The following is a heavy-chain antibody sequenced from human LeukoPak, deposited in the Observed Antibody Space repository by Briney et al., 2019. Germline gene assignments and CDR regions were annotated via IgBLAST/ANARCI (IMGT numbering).Heavy chain of an antibody. CDR2: INPSGGST. Sequence: AAVKVSCKASGYTFTSYYMHWVRQAPGQGLEWMGIINPSGGSTSYAQKFQGRVTMTRDTSTSTVYMELSSLRSEDTAVYYCARSPGDYDAFDIWGQGTMVTVSS. V-gene: IGHV1-46*01. J-gene: IGHJ3*02. D-gene: IGHD4-17*01. CDR3: ARSPGDYDAFDI. CDR1: GYTFTSYY.